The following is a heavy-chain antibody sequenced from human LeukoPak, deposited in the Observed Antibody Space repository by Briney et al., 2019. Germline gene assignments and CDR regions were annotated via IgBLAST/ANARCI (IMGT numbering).Heavy chain of an antibody. J-gene: IGHJ3*02. CDR1: GFTFSSYG. V-gene: IGHV3-48*03. CDR2: ISSSGSTI. D-gene: IGHD4-23*01. CDR3: ARCGNWGVGHAFDI. Sequence: GGSLRLSCAASGFTFSSYGMNWVRQAPGKGLEWVSYISSSGSTIYSADSVKGRFPISRDNAKNSLYLQMNSLRAEDTAVYYCARCGNWGVGHAFDIWGQGTMVTVSS.